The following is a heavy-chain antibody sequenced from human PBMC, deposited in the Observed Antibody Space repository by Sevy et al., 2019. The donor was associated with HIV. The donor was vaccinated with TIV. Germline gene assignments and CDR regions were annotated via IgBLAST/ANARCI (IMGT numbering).Heavy chain of an antibody. J-gene: IGHJ4*02. CDR1: GLTFSSYA. D-gene: IGHD3-22*01. Sequence: GGSLRLSCAGSGLTFSSYAVSWVRQAPGKGLEWVSSIIDTGGSTYYADSVKGRFTISRDNSKNTVYLQMNSLRAEDTAVYYCASGGVYYFDSGGYFSPGFDYWGQGTLVTVSS. CDR3: ASGGVYYFDSGGYFSPGFDY. V-gene: IGHV3-23*01. CDR2: IIDTGGST.